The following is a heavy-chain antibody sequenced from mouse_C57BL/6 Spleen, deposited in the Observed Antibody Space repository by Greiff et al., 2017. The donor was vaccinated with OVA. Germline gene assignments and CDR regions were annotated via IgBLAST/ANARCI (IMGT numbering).Heavy chain of an antibody. CDR3: ATEYFDY. V-gene: IGHV5-17*01. CDR1: GFTFSDYG. Sequence: EVQVVESGGGLVKPGGSLKLSCAASGFTFSDYGMHWVRQAPEKGLEWVAYISSGSSTIYYADTVKGRFTISRDNAKNTLFLQMTSLRSEDTAMYYCATEYFDYWGQGTTLTVSS. J-gene: IGHJ2*01. CDR2: ISSGSSTI.